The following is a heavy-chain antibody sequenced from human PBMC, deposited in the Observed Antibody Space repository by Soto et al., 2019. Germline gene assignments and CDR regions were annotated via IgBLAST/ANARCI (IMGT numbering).Heavy chain of an antibody. CDR3: ARGLPQYYDRGLFDH. CDR2: VYHSGIT. D-gene: IGHD3-3*01. Sequence: SETLSLTCTVSGGSISPYYWSWIRQPPGKGLEWIGHVYHSGITNYNPSLKSRASISLDTSKNQFTLKLTSVTAADTAVYHCARGLPQYYDRGLFDHWGQGTLVTVSS. V-gene: IGHV4-59*01. J-gene: IGHJ4*02. CDR1: GGSISPYY.